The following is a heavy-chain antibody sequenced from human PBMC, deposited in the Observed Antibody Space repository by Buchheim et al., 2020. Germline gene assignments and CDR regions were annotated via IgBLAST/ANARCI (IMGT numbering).Heavy chain of an antibody. CDR3: ARMNRQYSYGQSSTPSHPFDY. J-gene: IGHJ4*02. V-gene: IGHV4-31*03. Sequence: QVQLQESGPGLVKPSQTLSLTCTVSGGSISSGGYYWSWIRQHPGKGLEWIGYIYYSGSTYYNPSLKSRVTISVDTSKNQFSLKLSSVTAADTAVYYCARMNRQYSYGQSSTPSHPFDYWGQGTL. CDR2: IYYSGST. CDR1: GGSISSGGYY. D-gene: IGHD5-18*01.